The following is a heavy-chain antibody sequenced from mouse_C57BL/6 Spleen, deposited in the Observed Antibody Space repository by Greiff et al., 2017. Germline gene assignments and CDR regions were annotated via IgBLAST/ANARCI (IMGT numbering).Heavy chain of an antibody. J-gene: IGHJ2*01. CDR3: ARADGYSRGYFDY. CDR2: INPGSGGT. CDR1: GYAFTNYL. D-gene: IGHD2-3*01. V-gene: IGHV1-54*01. Sequence: QVQLQQSGAELVRPGTSVKVSCKASGYAFTNYLIEWVKQRPGQGLEWIGVINPGSGGTNYNEKFKGKATLTADKSSSTAYMQLSSLTSEDSAVYFCARADGYSRGYFDYWGQGTTLTVSS.